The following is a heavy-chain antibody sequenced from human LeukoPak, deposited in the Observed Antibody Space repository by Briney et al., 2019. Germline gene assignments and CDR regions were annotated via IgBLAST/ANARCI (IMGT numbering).Heavy chain of an antibody. V-gene: IGHV4-39*01. CDR3: ARLTALAGHRGAFDI. J-gene: IGHJ3*02. D-gene: IGHD6-19*01. CDR1: GGSIGGHTFY. Sequence: PSETLSLSCNVSGGSIGGHTFYWDWIRQPPGKGLEWIATIYYNGNTFYNPSLKSRVAISIDMSKSQFSLHLSSVTAADTAIYYCARLTALAGHRGAFDIWGPGTMVTVSS. CDR2: IYYNGNT.